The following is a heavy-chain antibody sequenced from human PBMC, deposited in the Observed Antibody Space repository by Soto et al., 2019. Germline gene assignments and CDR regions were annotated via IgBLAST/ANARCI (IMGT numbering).Heavy chain of an antibody. CDR3: ARGYYHDSSGYHN. D-gene: IGHD3-22*01. CDR1: GGSISSGGYY. V-gene: IGHV4-31*03. Sequence: SETLSLTCTVSGGSISSGGYYWSWIRQHPGKGLEWIGYIYYSGSTYYNPSLKSRVTISVDTSKNQFSLKLSSVTAADTAVYYCARGYYHDSSGYHNWGQGTLVTVSS. J-gene: IGHJ4*02. CDR2: IYYSGST.